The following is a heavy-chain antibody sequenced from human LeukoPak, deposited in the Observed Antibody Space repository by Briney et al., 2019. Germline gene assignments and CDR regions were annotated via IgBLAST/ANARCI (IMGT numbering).Heavy chain of an antibody. CDR1: GFTVSSNY. V-gene: IGHV3-53*01. D-gene: IGHD1-26*01. CDR3: ARDSLVGASDY. CDR2: IYSGGST. J-gene: IGHJ4*02. Sequence: GGSLRLSCAASGFTVSSNYMSWVRQAPGKGLEWVSVIYSGGSTYYADSVKGRFTIFRDNSKNTLYLQMNSLRAEDTAVYYCARDSLVGASDYWGQGTLVTVSS.